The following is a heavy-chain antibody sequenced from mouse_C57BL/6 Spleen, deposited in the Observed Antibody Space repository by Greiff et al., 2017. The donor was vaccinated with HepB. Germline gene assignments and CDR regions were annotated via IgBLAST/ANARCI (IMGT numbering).Heavy chain of an antibody. CDR1: GYTFTSYW. CDR3: ARTGTGTGGFDY. CDR2: IDPSDSET. J-gene: IGHJ2*01. V-gene: IGHV1-52*01. D-gene: IGHD4-1*01. Sequence: QVQLKQPGAELVRPGSSVKLSCKASGYTFTSYWMHWVKQRPIQGLEWIGNIDPSDSETHYNQKFKDKATLTVDKSSSTAYMQLSSLTSEDSAVYYCARTGTGTGGFDYWGQGTTLTVSS.